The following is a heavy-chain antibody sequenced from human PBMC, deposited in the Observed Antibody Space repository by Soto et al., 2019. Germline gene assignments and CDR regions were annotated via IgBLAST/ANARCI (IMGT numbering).Heavy chain of an antibody. V-gene: IGHV4-39*01. Sequence: QLQLQESGPGLVKPSETLSLTCTVSGGSISSSSYYWGWIRQPPGKGLEWIGSIYYSGSTYYNPSLKSRVTISVDTSKNQFSLKLSSVTAADTAVYYCARAPLYVVVVAADAFDIWGQGTMVTVSS. CDR2: IYYSGST. CDR3: ARAPLYVVVVAADAFDI. J-gene: IGHJ3*02. D-gene: IGHD2-15*01. CDR1: GGSISSSSYY.